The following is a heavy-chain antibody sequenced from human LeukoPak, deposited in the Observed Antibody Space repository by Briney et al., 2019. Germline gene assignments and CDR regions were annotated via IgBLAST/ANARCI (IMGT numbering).Heavy chain of an antibody. CDR1: GGTFSSYA. J-gene: IGHJ3*02. V-gene: IGHV1-69*13. Sequence: SVKVSCKASGGTFSSYAISWVRQAPGQGLEWMGGVIPIFGTANYAQKFQGRVTVTADESTSTAYMELSSLRSEDTAVYYCARSGKGYCSSTSCPVAFDIWGQGTMVTVSS. CDR3: ARSGKGYCSSTSCPVAFDI. CDR2: VIPIFGTA. D-gene: IGHD2-2*01.